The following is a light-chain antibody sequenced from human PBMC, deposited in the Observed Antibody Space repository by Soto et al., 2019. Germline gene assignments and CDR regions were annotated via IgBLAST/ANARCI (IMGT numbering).Light chain of an antibody. Sequence: QSALTQPRSVSGSPGQSVAISCAGTSSDVGRYNYVSWYQQYPGKAPKLIIYDVTKRPSGVPDRFSGSKSGNTASLTISGLQAEDEADYYCQSYDSTLSARYVFGTGTKLTVL. CDR2: DVT. CDR3: QSYDSTLSARYV. V-gene: IGLV2-11*01. J-gene: IGLJ1*01. CDR1: SSDVGRYNY.